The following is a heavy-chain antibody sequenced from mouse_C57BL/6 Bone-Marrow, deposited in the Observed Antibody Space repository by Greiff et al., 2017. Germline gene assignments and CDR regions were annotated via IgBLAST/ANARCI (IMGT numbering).Heavy chain of an antibody. J-gene: IGHJ2*01. Sequence: EVKVVESGGDLVKPGGSLKLSCAASGFTFSSYGMSWVRQTPDKRLEWVATISRGGSYTYYPDSVKGRFTISRDNATNTLYLQMSRLKSEDTARYYCARLNPSAMFTAFDYWGQGTTLTVSS. CDR1: GFTFSSYG. CDR2: ISRGGSYT. V-gene: IGHV5-6*01. CDR3: ARLNPSAMFTAFDY. D-gene: IGHD2-2*01.